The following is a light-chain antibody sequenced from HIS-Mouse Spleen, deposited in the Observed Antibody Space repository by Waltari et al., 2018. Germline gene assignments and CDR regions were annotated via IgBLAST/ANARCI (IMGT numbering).Light chain of an antibody. Sequence: SYELTQPPSVSVSPRQTARITCPGDALPKKYAYWYQQKSGQAPLLVIYEDSKRPPGIPERFSGSSSGTMATLTISGAQVEDEADYYCYSTDSSGNHRVFGGGTKLTVL. CDR1: ALPKKY. CDR3: YSTDSSGNHRV. J-gene: IGLJ2*01. CDR2: EDS. V-gene: IGLV3-10*01.